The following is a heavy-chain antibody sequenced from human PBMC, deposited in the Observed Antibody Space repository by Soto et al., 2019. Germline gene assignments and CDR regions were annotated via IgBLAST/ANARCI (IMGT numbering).Heavy chain of an antibody. Sequence: SVKVSCKASGGTFSSYAISWVRQAPGQGLEWMGGIIPIFGTANYAQKFQGRVTITADESTSTAYMELSSLRSEDTAVYYCASYPAYYYDSSGYYPFDYWGQGTLVTVSS. CDR1: GGTFSSYA. CDR3: ASYPAYYYDSSGYYPFDY. J-gene: IGHJ4*02. V-gene: IGHV1-69*13. CDR2: IIPIFGTA. D-gene: IGHD3-22*01.